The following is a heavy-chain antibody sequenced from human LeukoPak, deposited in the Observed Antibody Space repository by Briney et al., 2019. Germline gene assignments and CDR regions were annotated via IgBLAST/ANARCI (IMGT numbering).Heavy chain of an antibody. J-gene: IGHJ3*02. CDR2: IYHSGST. CDR3: ASYYRYGGYVPHAFDI. Sequence: PSGTLSLTCAVSGGSISSSNWWSWVRQPPGKGLEWIGEIYHSGSTNYNPSLKSRVTISVDTSKNQFSLKLSSVTAADTAVYYCASYYRYGGYVPHAFDIWGQGTMVTVSS. CDR1: GGSISSSNW. D-gene: IGHD5-12*01. V-gene: IGHV4-4*02.